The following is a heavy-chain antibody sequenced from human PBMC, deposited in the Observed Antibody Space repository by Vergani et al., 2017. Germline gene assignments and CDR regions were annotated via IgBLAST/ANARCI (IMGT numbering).Heavy chain of an antibody. Sequence: EVQLVESGGGLVQPGRSLRLSCTASGFTFGDYAMNWFRQAPGKGLEWVGFIRGKAYGGTTEYAASVKGRFTISRDDSKSIAYLQMNSLKTEDTAVYYCTRGPRIVVVVAAPGHWGQGTLVTVSS. V-gene: IGHV3-49*03. CDR2: IRGKAYGGTT. D-gene: IGHD2-15*01. CDR1: GFTFGDYA. CDR3: TRGPRIVVVVAAPGH. J-gene: IGHJ4*02.